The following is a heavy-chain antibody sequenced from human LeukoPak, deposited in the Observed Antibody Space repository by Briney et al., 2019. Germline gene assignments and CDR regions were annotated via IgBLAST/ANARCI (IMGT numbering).Heavy chain of an antibody. CDR2: IIPIFGTA. CDR3: ARGGYSNRNWFDP. Sequence: SVKVSCKASGGTFSSYAISWVRQAPGQGLEWMGGIIPIFGTANYAQKFQGRVTITADKSTSTAYMELSSLRSEDTAVYYCARGGYSNRNWFDPWGQGTLVTVSS. V-gene: IGHV1-69*06. J-gene: IGHJ5*02. CDR1: GGTFSSYA. D-gene: IGHD6-13*01.